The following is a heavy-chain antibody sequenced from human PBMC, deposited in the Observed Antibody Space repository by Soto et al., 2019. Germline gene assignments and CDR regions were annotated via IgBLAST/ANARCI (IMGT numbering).Heavy chain of an antibody. CDR1: GGSISSGGYY. CDR2: INHSGST. V-gene: IGHV4-39*07. J-gene: IGHJ4*02. D-gene: IGHD5-12*01. CDR3: AFAGRWLVFDY. Sequence: SETLSLTCTVSGGSISSGGYYWSWIRQPPGKGLEWIGEINHSGSTNYNPSLKSRVTISVDTSKNQFSLKLSSVTAADTAVYYCAFAGRWLVFDYWGQGTLVTVSS.